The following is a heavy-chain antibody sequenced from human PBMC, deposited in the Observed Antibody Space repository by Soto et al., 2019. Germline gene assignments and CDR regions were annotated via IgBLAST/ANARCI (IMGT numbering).Heavy chain of an antibody. CDR3: AKDMGPDGYTTFDY. Sequence: EVQLVESGGGLVQPGRSLRLSCAASGFTFDDYAMHWVRQAPGKGLEWVSGISWNSGTIGYADSVKGRFTISRDNAKNALYLQMNSLRAEVTALYYCAKDMGPDGYTTFDYWGQGTLVSVSS. CDR2: ISWNSGTI. D-gene: IGHD5-12*01. J-gene: IGHJ4*02. V-gene: IGHV3-9*01. CDR1: GFTFDDYA.